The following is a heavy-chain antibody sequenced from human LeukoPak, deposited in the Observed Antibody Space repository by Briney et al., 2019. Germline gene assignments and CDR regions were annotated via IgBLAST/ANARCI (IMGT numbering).Heavy chain of an antibody. V-gene: IGHV4-38-2*02. CDR1: GYSISSGYY. CDR2: IYHSGST. J-gene: IGHJ3*02. D-gene: IGHD1-7*01. Sequence: SETLSLTCTVSGYSISSGYYWGWMRQPPGKGLEWIGSIYHSGSTYYNPSLKSRVTISVDTSKHQFSLKLSSVTAADTAVYYCARDPNNWNYVGGAFDIWGQGTMVTVSS. CDR3: ARDPNNWNYVGGAFDI.